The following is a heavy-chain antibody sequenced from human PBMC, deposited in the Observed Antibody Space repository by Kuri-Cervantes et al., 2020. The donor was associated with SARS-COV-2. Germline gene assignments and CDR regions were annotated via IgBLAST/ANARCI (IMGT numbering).Heavy chain of an antibody. CDR1: GGTFSSYT. D-gene: IGHD1-7*01. V-gene: IGHV1-18*01. CDR2: ISAYNGNT. CDR3: ARLKYNWNYALDY. J-gene: IGHJ4*02. Sequence: ASVKVSCKASGGTFSSYTISWVRQAPGQGLEWMGWISAYNGNTNYAQKLQGRVTMTTDTSTSTAYMELRSLRSEDTAVYYCARLKYNWNYALDYWGQGTLVTVSS.